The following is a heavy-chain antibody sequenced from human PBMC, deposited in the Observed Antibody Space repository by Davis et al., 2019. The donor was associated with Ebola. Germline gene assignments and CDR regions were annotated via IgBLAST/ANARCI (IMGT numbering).Heavy chain of an antibody. Sequence: ASVKVSCKASGYTFTSYDINWVRQATGQGLEWMGWMNPNSGNTGYAQKFQGRVTMTRNTSISTAYMELSSLRSEDTAVYYCARVGYSSGWSGYWGQGTLVTVSS. J-gene: IGHJ4*02. V-gene: IGHV1-8*01. D-gene: IGHD6-19*01. CDR1: GYTFTSYD. CDR2: MNPNSGNT. CDR3: ARVGYSSGWSGY.